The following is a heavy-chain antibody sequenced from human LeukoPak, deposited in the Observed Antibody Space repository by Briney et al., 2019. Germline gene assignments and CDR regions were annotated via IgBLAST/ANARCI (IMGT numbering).Heavy chain of an antibody. D-gene: IGHD6-13*01. CDR2: IYHSGST. V-gene: IGHV4-30-2*01. Sequence: LRLSCAASGFTFSSYWMSWVRQPPGKGLEWIGYIYHSGSTYYNPSLKSRVTISVDRSKNQFSLKLSSVTAADTAVYYCARGPGIAAVGWFDPWGQGTLVTVSS. CDR3: ARGPGIAAVGWFDP. CDR1: GFTFSSYW. J-gene: IGHJ5*02.